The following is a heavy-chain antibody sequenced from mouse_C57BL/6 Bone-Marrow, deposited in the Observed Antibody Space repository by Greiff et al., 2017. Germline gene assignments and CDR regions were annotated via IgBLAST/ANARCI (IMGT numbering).Heavy chain of an antibody. D-gene: IGHD2-14*01. CDR2: IDPSDSYT. Sequence: QVQLQQPGAELVMPGASVKLSCKASGYTFTSYWMHWVKQRPGQGLEWIGEIDPSDSYTNYNQKFKGKSTLTVDKSSSTAYMQLSSLTSEDSAVYYCAREGVHRPPDVWGTGTTVTVSS. J-gene: IGHJ1*03. V-gene: IGHV1-69*01. CDR1: GYTFTSYW. CDR3: AREGVHRPPDV.